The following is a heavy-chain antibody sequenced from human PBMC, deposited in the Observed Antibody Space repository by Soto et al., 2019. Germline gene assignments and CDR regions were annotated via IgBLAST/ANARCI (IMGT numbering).Heavy chain of an antibody. CDR2: IYFTGST. Sequence: KPSETLSLTCTVSGHSLSSGGYYWSWIRQHPGKGLEWVGYIYFTGSTLYNPSLKSRLAMSLDTSKNQFSLKLGSVTAADTAIYYCARDRGSSGWPNWGPGTLVTVSS. CDR3: ARDRGSSGWPN. J-gene: IGHJ4*02. CDR1: GHSLSSGGYY. V-gene: IGHV4-31*03. D-gene: IGHD6-19*01.